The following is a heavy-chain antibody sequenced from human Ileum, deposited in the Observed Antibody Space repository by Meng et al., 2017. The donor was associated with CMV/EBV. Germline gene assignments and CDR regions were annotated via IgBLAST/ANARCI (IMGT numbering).Heavy chain of an antibody. Sequence: ASVKVSCKASGYTFTSHGISWVRQAPGQGLEWMGWISAYNGNTNYAQKLQGRVTMTTDTSTSTAYMELRSLRSDDTAVYYCARDLGVVVPAAGPGGYYYYGMDVWGQGTTVTVSS. J-gene: IGHJ6*02. CDR3: ARDLGVVVPAAGPGGYYYYGMDV. D-gene: IGHD2-2*01. CDR1: GYTFTSHG. CDR2: ISAYNGNT. V-gene: IGHV1-18*01.